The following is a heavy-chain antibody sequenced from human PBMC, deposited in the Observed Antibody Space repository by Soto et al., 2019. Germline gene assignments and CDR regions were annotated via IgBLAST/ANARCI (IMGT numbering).Heavy chain of an antibody. Sequence: GGSLRLSCAASGFTFSSYSMNWVRQAPGKGLEWVSSISSSSSYIYYADSVKGRFTISRDNAKNSLYLQMNSLRAEDTAVYYCARDGSYYDILTYMDVWGQGTTVTVSS. CDR1: GFTFSSYS. CDR3: ARDGSYYDILTYMDV. CDR2: ISSSSSYI. D-gene: IGHD3-9*01. J-gene: IGHJ6*03. V-gene: IGHV3-21*01.